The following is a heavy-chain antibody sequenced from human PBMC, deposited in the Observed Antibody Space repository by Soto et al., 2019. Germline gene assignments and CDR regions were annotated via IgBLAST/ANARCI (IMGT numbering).Heavy chain of an antibody. V-gene: IGHV4-59*01. Sequence: NPSETLSLTCTVSGCSISSYYWSWIRQPPGKGLEWIGYIYYSGSTNYNPSLKSRVTISVDTSKNQFSLKLSSVTAADTAVYYCARAVGSFVGYQLLHDAFDIWGQGTMVTVSS. D-gene: IGHD2-2*01. CDR1: GCSISSYY. J-gene: IGHJ3*02. CDR3: ARAVGSFVGYQLLHDAFDI. CDR2: IYYSGST.